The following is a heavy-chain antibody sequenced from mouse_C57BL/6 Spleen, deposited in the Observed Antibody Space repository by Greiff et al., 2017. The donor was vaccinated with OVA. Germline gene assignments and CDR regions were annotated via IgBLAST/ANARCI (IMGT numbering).Heavy chain of an antibody. V-gene: IGHV5-17*01. J-gene: IGHJ4*01. CDR1: GFTFSDYG. D-gene: IGHD1-1*01. CDR3: ARSYYVRAMDY. CDR2: ISSGSSTI. Sequence: EVKLVESGGGLVKPGGSLKLSCAASGFTFSDYGMHWVRQAPEKGLEWVAYISSGSSTISYADTVKGRFTISRDNAKNTLFLQMTSLRSEDTAMYYCARSYYVRAMDYWGQGTSGTVSS.